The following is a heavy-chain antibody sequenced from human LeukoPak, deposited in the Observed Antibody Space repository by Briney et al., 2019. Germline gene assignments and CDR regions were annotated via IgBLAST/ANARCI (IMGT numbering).Heavy chain of an antibody. CDR3: AAGSGWKPYYYNYYMDV. Sequence: SSETLSLTCTVSGDSITSYYWSWIRQPPGKGLEWVSAISGSGGSTYYADSVKGRFIISRDNSKNTLYLHMSSLRGEDMALYYCAAGSGWKPYYYNYYMDVWGKGTTVTVSS. J-gene: IGHJ6*03. V-gene: IGHV3-23*01. CDR1: GDSITSYY. D-gene: IGHD6-19*01. CDR2: ISGSGGST.